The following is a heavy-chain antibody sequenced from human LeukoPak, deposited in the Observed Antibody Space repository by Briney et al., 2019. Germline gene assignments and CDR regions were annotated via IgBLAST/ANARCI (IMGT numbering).Heavy chain of an antibody. V-gene: IGHV1-58*02. Sequence: SVKVSCKASGFTFTSSAMQWVRQARGQRLEWIGWIVVGSGNTNYAQKFQERVTITRDMSTSTAYMELSSLRSEDTAVYYCAAASSFYSSGWYGSGDYWGQGALVTVSS. D-gene: IGHD6-19*01. J-gene: IGHJ4*02. CDR1: GFTFTSSA. CDR3: AAASSFYSSGWYGSGDY. CDR2: IVVGSGNT.